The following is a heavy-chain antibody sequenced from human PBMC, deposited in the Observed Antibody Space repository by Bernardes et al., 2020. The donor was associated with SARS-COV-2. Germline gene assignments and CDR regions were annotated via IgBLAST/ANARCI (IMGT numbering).Heavy chain of an antibody. D-gene: IGHD6-6*01. Sequence: GGSLRLSCAASGFTFSTNWMTWVRQAAGKGLEWVAKIKFDGSEEYYVDSVKGRFTISRDNVKNSLYLQMNSLRAEDTAAYYCQRDVVEYARLYYGMDVRGQRTTVTGSS. CDR3: QRDVVEYARLYYGMDV. CDR2: IKFDGSEE. J-gene: IGHJ6*02. V-gene: IGHV3-7*03. CDR1: GFTFSTNW.